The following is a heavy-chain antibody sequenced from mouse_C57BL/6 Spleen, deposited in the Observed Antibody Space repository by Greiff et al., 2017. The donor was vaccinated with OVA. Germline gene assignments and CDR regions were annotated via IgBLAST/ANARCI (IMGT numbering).Heavy chain of an antibody. V-gene: IGHV1-61*01. CDR1: GYTLPGYG. CDR3: ARWGSSGVDY. CDR2: IYPSDSET. Sequence: QVQLQQPGAELVRPGSSVKLSCKASGYTLPGYGMDWVKQRPGQGLEWIGNIYPSDSETHYNQKFKDKATLTVDKSSSTAYMQLSSLTSEDSAVYYCARWGSSGVDYWGQGTTLTVSS. J-gene: IGHJ2*01. D-gene: IGHD3-2*02.